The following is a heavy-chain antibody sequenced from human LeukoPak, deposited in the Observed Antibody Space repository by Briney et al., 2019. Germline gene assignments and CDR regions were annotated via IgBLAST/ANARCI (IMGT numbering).Heavy chain of an antibody. Sequence: GGSLRLSCAASGFTFSNYATSWVRQAPGKGLEWVSKISGSGGTTNYADSVKGRFTISRDNSKNTLYLQMNSLRAEDTAVYYCARGGNGESYYTYWGQGTLVTVSS. V-gene: IGHV3-23*01. J-gene: IGHJ4*02. CDR2: ISGSGGTT. CDR3: ARGGNGESYYTY. CDR1: GFTFSNYA. D-gene: IGHD1-26*01.